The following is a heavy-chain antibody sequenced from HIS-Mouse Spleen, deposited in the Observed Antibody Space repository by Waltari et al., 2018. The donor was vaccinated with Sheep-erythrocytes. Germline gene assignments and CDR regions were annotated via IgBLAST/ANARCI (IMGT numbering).Heavy chain of an antibody. Sequence: QVQLQQWGAGLLKPSVTLSLTCAVYGGSFSGYYWSWIRQPPGKGLEWIGEINHSGSTNYNPSLKSRVTISVDTSKNQFSLKLSSVTAADTAVYYCARGGRRTGFDYWGQGTLDTVSS. CDR2: INHSGST. CDR3: ARGGRRTGFDY. CDR1: GGSFSGYY. J-gene: IGHJ4*02. V-gene: IGHV4-34*01. D-gene: IGHD3-9*01.